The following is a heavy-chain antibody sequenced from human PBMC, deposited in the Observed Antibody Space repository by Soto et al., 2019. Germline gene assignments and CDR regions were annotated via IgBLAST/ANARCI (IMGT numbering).Heavy chain of an antibody. D-gene: IGHD1-1*01. J-gene: IGHJ4*02. V-gene: IGHV3-7*03. CDR2: IKQDGSEK. CDR1: GFRFSSYW. Sequence: PGGSLRLSCAASGFRFSSYWMSWVRQAPGKGLEWVANIKQDGSEKYYVDSVKGRSTISRDNSKNTLFLQMNSLRAEDTAVYFCANDRDGYNVPFDSWGQGALVTVSS. CDR3: ANDRDGYNVPFDS.